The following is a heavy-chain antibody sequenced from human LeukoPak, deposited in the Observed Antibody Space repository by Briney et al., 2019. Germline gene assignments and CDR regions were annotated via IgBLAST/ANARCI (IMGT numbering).Heavy chain of an antibody. CDR3: ARELSLYCSGGSCYPANAFDI. V-gene: IGHV6-1*01. CDR1: GENVTSIDPG. Sequence: SQSPSGTYAITGENVTSIDPGWNWIRQTPSRGLEWLGRTYYRSKWYNDYAVSVKSRITINPDTSKNQSSLQLNSVTPEDTAVYYCARELSLYCSGGSCYPANAFDIWGQGTMVTVSS. D-gene: IGHD2-15*01. J-gene: IGHJ3*02. CDR2: TYYRSKWYN.